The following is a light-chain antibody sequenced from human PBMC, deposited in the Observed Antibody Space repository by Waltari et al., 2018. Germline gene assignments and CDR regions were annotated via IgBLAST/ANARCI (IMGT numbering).Light chain of an antibody. CDR3: QQYYTFPFT. CDR2: AAS. CDR1: QGISSY. Sequence: AIRMTQSPPSFSASTGDRVNITCRANQGISSYLAWFQQKPGKAPKLLIYAASTLQTGVPSRFSGSGSGTDFTLTISCLQSEDLATYYCQQYYTFPFTFGPGTKVDVK. V-gene: IGKV1-8*01. J-gene: IGKJ3*01.